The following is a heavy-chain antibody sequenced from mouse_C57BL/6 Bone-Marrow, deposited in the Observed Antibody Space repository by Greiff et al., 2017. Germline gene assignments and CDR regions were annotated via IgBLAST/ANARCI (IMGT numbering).Heavy chain of an antibody. CDR2: FYPGSGSI. J-gene: IGHJ4*01. D-gene: IGHD3-2*02. CDR3: ARHEEGLRLRGYAMDY. V-gene: IGHV1-62-2*01. Sequence: VQLQQSGAELVKPGASVKLSCKASGYTFTEYTIHWVKQRSGQGLEWIGWFYPGSGSIKYNEKFKDKATLTADKSSSTVYMELSRWTSEDYAVYVCARHEEGLRLRGYAMDYWGQGTSVTVSS. CDR1: GYTFTEYT.